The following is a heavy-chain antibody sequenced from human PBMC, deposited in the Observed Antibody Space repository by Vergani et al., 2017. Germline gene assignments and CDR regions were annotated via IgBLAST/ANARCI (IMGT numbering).Heavy chain of an antibody. Sequence: QVQLVQSGAEVKKPGASVTVSCKASGYTFTSYGISWVRQAPGQGLEWMGWMNPNSGNTGYAQKFQGRVTMTRNTSISTAYMELSSLRSEDTAVYYCARAPSIAARGYYYYYMDVWGKGTTVTVSS. D-gene: IGHD6-6*01. CDR2: MNPNSGNT. CDR3: ARAPSIAARGYYYYYMDV. V-gene: IGHV1-8*02. CDR1: GYTFTSYG. J-gene: IGHJ6*03.